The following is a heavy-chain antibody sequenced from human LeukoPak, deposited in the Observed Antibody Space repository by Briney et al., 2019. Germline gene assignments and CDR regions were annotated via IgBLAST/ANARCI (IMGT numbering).Heavy chain of an antibody. J-gene: IGHJ6*02. CDR3: ARVKYYYDSSGYQGYYYYGMDV. D-gene: IGHD3-22*01. CDR1: GGTFSSYA. V-gene: IGHV1-69*13. Sequence: SVKVSCKASGGTFSSYAISWVRQAPGQGLEWVGGIIPIFGTANYAQKFQGRVTITADESTSTAYMELSRLRSEDTAVYYCARVKYYYDSSGYQGYYYYGMDVWGQGTTVTVSS. CDR2: IIPIFGTA.